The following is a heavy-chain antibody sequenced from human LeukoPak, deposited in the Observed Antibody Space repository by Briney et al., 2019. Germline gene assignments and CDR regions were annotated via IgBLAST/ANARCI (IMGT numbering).Heavy chain of an antibody. CDR1: GFTFSSFA. V-gene: IGHV3-23*01. J-gene: IGHJ4*02. Sequence: PGGSLRLSCAASGFTFSSFAMSWVRQAPGKGLEWVSGISGSGGSTYYADSVKGRLTISRDNSKNTLYLQMNSLRAEDTAVYYCAQVISFYYDSSGHFYFDYWGQGALVTVSS. CDR2: ISGSGGST. CDR3: AQVISFYYDSSGHFYFDY. D-gene: IGHD3-22*01.